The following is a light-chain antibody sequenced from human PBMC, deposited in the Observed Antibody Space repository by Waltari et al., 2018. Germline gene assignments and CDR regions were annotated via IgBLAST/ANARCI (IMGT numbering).Light chain of an antibody. CDR2: GAS. CDR3: QHYLRLPVT. CDR1: QSVSRA. V-gene: IGKV3-20*01. J-gene: IGKJ1*01. Sequence: DIVLTQSPGTLSLSLGERATVSCRASQSVSRALAWYQQTPGQAPRLLICGASTRATGIPDRFSGSGSGTDFSLTISRLEPDDFAIYYCQHYLRLPVTFGQGTTVEI.